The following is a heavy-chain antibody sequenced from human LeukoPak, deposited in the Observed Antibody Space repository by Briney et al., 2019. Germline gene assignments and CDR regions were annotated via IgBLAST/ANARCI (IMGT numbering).Heavy chain of an antibody. CDR2: ISSSSSYI. J-gene: IGHJ5*02. CDR1: GFTSSSYS. Sequence: GGSLRLPCAASGFTSSSYSMNWVRQAPGKGLEWVSSISSSSSYIYYADSVKGRFTISRDNAKNSLYLQMNSLRAEDTAVYYCARDSAAGTGWFDPWGQGTLVTVSS. D-gene: IGHD6-13*01. CDR3: ARDSAAGTGWFDP. V-gene: IGHV3-21*01.